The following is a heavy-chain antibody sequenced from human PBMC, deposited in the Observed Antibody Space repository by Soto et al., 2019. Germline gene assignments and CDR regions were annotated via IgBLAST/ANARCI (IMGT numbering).Heavy chain of an antibody. J-gene: IGHJ6*02. CDR2: IIPIFGTA. Sequence: QVQLVQSGAEVKKPGSSVKVSCKASGGTFSSYAISWVRQAPGQGLEWMGGIIPIFGTANYAQKFQGRVRITADESTSTAYMELSSRRSADTAVYYWATEEGIPIFGVVPLYGVDVWGQGTTVTVSS. V-gene: IGHV1-69*19. D-gene: IGHD3-3*01. CDR3: ATEEGIPIFGVVPLYGVDV. CDR1: GGTFSSYA.